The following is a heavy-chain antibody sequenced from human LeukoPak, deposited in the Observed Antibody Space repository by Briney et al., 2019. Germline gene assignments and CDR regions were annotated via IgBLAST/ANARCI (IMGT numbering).Heavy chain of an antibody. CDR1: GFAFSDYA. J-gene: IGHJ5*02. CDR3: ASGLCFGELSRNWFDP. Sequence: GRSLRLSCAASGFAFSDYAMHWVRQAPGKGLEGVAVISHDERNKYYGDSVKGRFTITRDNAKNSLYLQMNSLSLEDTAVYYCASGLCFGELSRNWFDPWRQGPLVSVFS. CDR2: ISHDERNK. V-gene: IGHV3-30*03. D-gene: IGHD3-10*01.